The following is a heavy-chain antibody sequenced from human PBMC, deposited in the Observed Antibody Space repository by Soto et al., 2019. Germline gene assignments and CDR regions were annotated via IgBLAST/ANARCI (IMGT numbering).Heavy chain of an antibody. D-gene: IGHD3-10*01. CDR3: ARDQGSSRYGMDV. V-gene: IGHV3-33*01. J-gene: IGHJ6*02. Sequence: QVQLVESGGGVVQPGRSLRLSCAASGFTFSSYGMHWVRQAPGKGLEWVAVIWYDGTNKYYADSVKGRFIISRDNSKNTLYLQMNSLRAEDTAVYYCARDQGSSRYGMDVWGQGTTVTVSS. CDR2: IWYDGTNK. CDR1: GFTFSSYG.